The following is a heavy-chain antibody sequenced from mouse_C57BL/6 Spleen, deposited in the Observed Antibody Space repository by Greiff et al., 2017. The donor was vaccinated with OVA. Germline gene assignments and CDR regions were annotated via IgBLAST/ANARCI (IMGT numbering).Heavy chain of an antibody. Sequence: QVQLKQPGAELVRPGSSVKLSCKASGYTFTSYWMDWVKQRPGQGLEWIGNIYPSDSETHYNQKFKDKATLTVDKSSSTAYMQLSSLTSEDSAVYYCARWGYGSSYGYFDVWGTGTTVTVSS. CDR2: IYPSDSET. J-gene: IGHJ1*03. V-gene: IGHV1-61*01. CDR3: ARWGYGSSYGYFDV. CDR1: GYTFTSYW. D-gene: IGHD1-1*01.